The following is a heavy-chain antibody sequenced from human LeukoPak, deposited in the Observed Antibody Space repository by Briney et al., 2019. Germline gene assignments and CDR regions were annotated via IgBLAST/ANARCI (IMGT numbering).Heavy chain of an antibody. CDR3: VRSIDF. CDR1: GFTFSEYW. V-gene: IGHV3-7*01. Sequence: PGGSLRLSCATSGFTFSEYWMAWVRQAPGKGPEWAANISPDGTGTFYVDSVKGRFTISRDNAKSSLYLQMNSLRVEDTAVYYCVRSIDFWGQGTLVTVSS. J-gene: IGHJ4*02. CDR2: ISPDGTGT.